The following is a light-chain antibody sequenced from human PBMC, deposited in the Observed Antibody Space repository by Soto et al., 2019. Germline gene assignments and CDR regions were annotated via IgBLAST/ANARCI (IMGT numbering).Light chain of an antibody. Sequence: DLQMTQSPSSLSASVGDRVTITCRASQYISNSLNWYQQKPGKAPKLLIYAASSLQSGVPSGFSGSGSGTEFTLTISSLQPEDFATYYCQQSYSGPWTFGQGTKVEIK. V-gene: IGKV1-39*01. CDR3: QQSYSGPWT. J-gene: IGKJ1*01. CDR2: AAS. CDR1: QYISNS.